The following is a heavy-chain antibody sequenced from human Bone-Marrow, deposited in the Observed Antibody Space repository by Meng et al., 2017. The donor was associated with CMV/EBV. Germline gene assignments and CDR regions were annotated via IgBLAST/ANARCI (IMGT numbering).Heavy chain of an antibody. V-gene: IGHV1-2*02. D-gene: IGHD2-2*01. CDR3: ARFRPRDIVVVPASDY. CDR1: GYTFTGHF. J-gene: IGHJ4*02. Sequence: ASVKVSCKASGYTFTGHFMNWMRQAPGQRPEWMGWINPNNGDTYYAPKFRGRVTMTRDTSIRTAYMELRRLRSEDTAVYYCARFRPRDIVVVPASDYWGQGTLVTVSS. CDR2: INPNNGDT.